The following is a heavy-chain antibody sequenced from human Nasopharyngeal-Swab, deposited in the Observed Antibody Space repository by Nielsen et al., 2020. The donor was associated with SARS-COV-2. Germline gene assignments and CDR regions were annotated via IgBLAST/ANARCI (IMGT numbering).Heavy chain of an antibody. Sequence: GGSLRLSCAASGFTFSSYSMNWVRQAPGKGLEWVSSISSSSSYIYYADSVKGRFTISRDNAKNSLYLQMNSLKTEDTAVYYCTTEGARYYYGSGSYGAGDYWGQGTLVTVSS. CDR2: ISSSSSYI. J-gene: IGHJ4*02. CDR3: TTEGARYYYGSGSYGAGDY. D-gene: IGHD3-10*01. V-gene: IGHV3-21*03. CDR1: GFTFSSYS.